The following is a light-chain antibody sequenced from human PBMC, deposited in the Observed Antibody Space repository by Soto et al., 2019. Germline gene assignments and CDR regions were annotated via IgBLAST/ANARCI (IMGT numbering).Light chain of an antibody. CDR1: QGISRA. CDR2: DAS. J-gene: IGKJ2*01. CDR3: QQFNSFPQT. Sequence: AVQLTQSPSSLSASVGDRVTITCRASQGISRALAWYQQKPGKAPNLLIFDASNLEFGVTSRFSGSGSGTDFSLIINSLQAEDFATYDCQQFNSFPQTFGQGTKLEIK. V-gene: IGKV1-13*02.